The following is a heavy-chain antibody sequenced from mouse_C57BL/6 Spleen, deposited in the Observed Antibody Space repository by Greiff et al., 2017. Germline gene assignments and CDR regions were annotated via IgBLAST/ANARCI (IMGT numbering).Heavy chain of an antibody. D-gene: IGHD3-1*01. Sequence: QVQLQQSGPELVKPGASVKMSCKASGYTFTSYWMHWVKQRPGQGLEWIGRIYPSDSDTNYNQKFKGKATLTVDKSSSTAYMQLSSLTSADSAVYSCAIGVFGLLYAMDYWGQGTSVTVSS. CDR2: IYPSDSDT. V-gene: IGHV1-74*01. CDR1: GYTFTSYW. CDR3: AIGVFGLLYAMDY. J-gene: IGHJ4*01.